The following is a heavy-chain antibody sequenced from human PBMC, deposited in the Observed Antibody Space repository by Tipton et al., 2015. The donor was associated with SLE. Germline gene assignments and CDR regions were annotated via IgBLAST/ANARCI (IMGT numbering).Heavy chain of an antibody. V-gene: IGHV4-4*08. Sequence: TLSLTCTVSDGSISSYYWSWIRQPPGKGLEWIGYIYTSGSTNYNPSLKSRVTISVGTSKNQFSLKLSSVTAADTAVYYCARDRRLIAAPSFWWYFDLWGRGTLVTVSS. CDR1: DGSISSYY. CDR3: ARDRRLIAAPSFWWYFDL. CDR2: IYTSGST. D-gene: IGHD6-13*01. J-gene: IGHJ2*01.